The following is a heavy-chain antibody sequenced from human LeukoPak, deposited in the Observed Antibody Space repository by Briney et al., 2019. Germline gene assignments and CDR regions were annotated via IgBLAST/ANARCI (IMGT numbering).Heavy chain of an antibody. V-gene: IGHV3-23*01. CDR2: ISGSGGST. Sequence: QAGGSLRLSCSASGFSFSNYAMYWVRQAPGKGLEWVSAISGSGGSTYYADSVKGRFTISRDNSKNTLYLQMNSLRAEDTAVYYCAKKSGAWLSYFDYWGQGTLVTVSS. J-gene: IGHJ4*02. CDR1: GFSFSNYA. CDR3: AKKSGAWLSYFDY. D-gene: IGHD2-8*02.